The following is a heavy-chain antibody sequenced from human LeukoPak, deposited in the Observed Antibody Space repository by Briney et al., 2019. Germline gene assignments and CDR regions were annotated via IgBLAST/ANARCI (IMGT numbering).Heavy chain of an antibody. D-gene: IGHD2-2*01. CDR2: IKSKTDGETT. J-gene: IGHJ4*02. CDR3: TTGTHCPSTSCYELFDY. V-gene: IGHV3-15*01. CDR1: GFTFSNAW. Sequence: GGSLRLSCAASGFTFSNAWMTWVRQAPGQGLEWVARIKSKTDGETTDYAAPVKGRFTISRDDSKNTLYLQMDSLKTEDTAVYYCTTGTHCPSTSCYELFDYWGQGTLVTVSS.